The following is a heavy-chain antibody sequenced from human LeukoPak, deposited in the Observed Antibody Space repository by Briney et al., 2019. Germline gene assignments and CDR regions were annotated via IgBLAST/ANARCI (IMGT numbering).Heavy chain of an antibody. CDR3: ARGGDYGDNWFDP. V-gene: IGHV4-34*01. Sequence: SETLSLTCAVYGGSFSGYYWSWIRQPPGKGLEWIGEINHSGSTNYNPSLKSRVTISVDTSKNQFSLKLSSVTAADTAVYYCARGGDYGDNWFDPWGQGTLVTVSP. CDR2: INHSGST. D-gene: IGHD4-17*01. J-gene: IGHJ5*02. CDR1: GGSFSGYY.